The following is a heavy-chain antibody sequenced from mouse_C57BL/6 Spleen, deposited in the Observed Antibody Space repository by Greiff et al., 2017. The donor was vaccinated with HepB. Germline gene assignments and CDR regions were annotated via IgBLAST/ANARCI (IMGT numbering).Heavy chain of an antibody. Sequence: EVMLVESGGGLVQPGGSMKLSCAASGFTFSDAWMDWVRQSPEKGLEWVAEIRNKANNHATYYAESVKGRFTISRDDSKSSVYLQMNSLRAEDTGIYYCTRSHYYGSSYWFAYWGQGTLVTVSA. CDR1: GFTFSDAW. CDR3: TRSHYYGSSYWFAY. D-gene: IGHD1-1*01. CDR2: IRNKANNHAT. V-gene: IGHV6-6*01. J-gene: IGHJ3*01.